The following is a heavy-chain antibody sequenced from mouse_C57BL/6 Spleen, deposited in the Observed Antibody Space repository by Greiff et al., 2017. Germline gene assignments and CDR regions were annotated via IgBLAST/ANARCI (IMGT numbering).Heavy chain of an antibody. D-gene: IGHD1-1*01. CDR1: GFTFSDYY. V-gene: IGHV5-16*01. Sequence: DVHLVESEGGLVQPGSSMKLSCTASGFTFSDYYMAWVRQVPEKGLEWVANINYDGSSTYYLDSLKSRFIISRDNAKNILYLQMSSLKSEDTATYYCARERVYYGSSHWYFDVWGTGTTVTVSS. CDR2: INYDGSST. J-gene: IGHJ1*03. CDR3: ARERVYYGSSHWYFDV.